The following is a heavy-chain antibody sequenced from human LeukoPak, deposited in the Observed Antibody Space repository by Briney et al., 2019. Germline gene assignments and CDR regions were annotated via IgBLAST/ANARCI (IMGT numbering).Heavy chain of an antibody. CDR3: ARDQGAAGDY. D-gene: IGHD6-13*01. Sequence: GGSLRLYCAASGFTFSNYWMAWVRQAPGKGLEWVANIDQDGSEKFYVDSVKGRFTISRDNAKDSLYLQMNSLRAEDTALYYCARDQGAAGDYWGQGTLVTVSS. J-gene: IGHJ4*02. CDR2: IDQDGSEK. CDR1: GFTFSNYW. V-gene: IGHV3-7*01.